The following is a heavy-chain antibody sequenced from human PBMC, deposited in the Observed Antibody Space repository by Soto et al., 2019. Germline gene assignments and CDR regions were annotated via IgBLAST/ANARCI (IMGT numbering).Heavy chain of an antibody. D-gene: IGHD6-6*01. CDR1: GFTFSGYG. J-gene: IGHJ6*02. V-gene: IGHV3-30*18. CDR3: AKGSSSVYYYYYGIDA. CDR2: MSNDGSNK. Sequence: GGSLRLSCVASGFTFSGYGMHWVRQAPGKGLEWVAVMSNDGSNKYYADSVKGRFTISRDNSKNMLYLQMNSLRAEDTAVYYCAKGSSSVYYYYYGIDAWGQGTTVTVSS.